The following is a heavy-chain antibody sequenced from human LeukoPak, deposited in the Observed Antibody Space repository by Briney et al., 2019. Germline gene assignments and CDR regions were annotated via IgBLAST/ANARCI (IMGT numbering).Heavy chain of an antibody. CDR2: IYPGDSDT. CDR1: GYSFTSYW. V-gene: IGHV5-51*01. Sequence: GESLKISCKGSGYSFTSYWIGWVRQMPGKGLEWMGIIYPGDSDTRYSPSFQGQVTISADKSISTAYLQWSSLKASDTAMYYCARALRGGSYYGDAFDIWGQGTMVTVSS. CDR3: ARALRGGSYYGDAFDI. D-gene: IGHD1-26*01. J-gene: IGHJ3*02.